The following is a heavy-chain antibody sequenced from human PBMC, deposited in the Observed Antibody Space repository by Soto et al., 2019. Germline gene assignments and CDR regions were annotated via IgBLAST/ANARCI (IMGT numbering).Heavy chain of an antibody. D-gene: IGHD6-6*01. CDR3: ARDKGMAARQNASDI. J-gene: IGHJ3*02. CDR1: GFTFDDYG. Sequence: GGSLSLSCAASGFTFDDYGMSWVRPAPGKGLEWVSGINWNGGSTGYADSVKGRFTISRDNAKNSLYLQMNSLRAEDTALYHCARDKGMAARQNASDIWGQGTMVTVSS. CDR2: INWNGGST. V-gene: IGHV3-20*01.